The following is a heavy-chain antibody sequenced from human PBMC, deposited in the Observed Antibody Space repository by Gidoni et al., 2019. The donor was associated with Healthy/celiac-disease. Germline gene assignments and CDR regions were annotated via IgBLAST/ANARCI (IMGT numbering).Heavy chain of an antibody. CDR1: GGSISSGDYY. CDR3: ARGGGFSSGYYYVDH. Sequence: QVQLQESGPGLVKPSQTLSLTCTVPGGSISSGDYYWSWIRQPPGKGLEWIGYIYYSGSTYYNPSLKSRVTISVDTSKNQFSLKLSSVTAADTAVYSCARGGGFSSGYYYVDHWGQGTLVTVSP. V-gene: IGHV4-30-4*01. CDR2: IYYSGST. D-gene: IGHD3-22*01. J-gene: IGHJ4*02.